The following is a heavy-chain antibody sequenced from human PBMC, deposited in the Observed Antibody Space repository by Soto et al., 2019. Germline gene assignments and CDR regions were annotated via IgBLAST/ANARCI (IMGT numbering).Heavy chain of an antibody. V-gene: IGHV3-30*18. CDR3: AKVAQGVPIISDYGMGV. CDR2: MSSDAHNK. Sequence: PGGSLRLSCAASGLPFITYGMHWVRQAPGKGLEWVALMSSDAHNKYYADSVKGRFTVSRDNSRNTLYLQMNSLRAEYTDVYQFAKVAQGVPIISDYGMGVWGQGTTVTISS. D-gene: IGHD1-20*01. CDR1: GLPFITYG. J-gene: IGHJ6*01.